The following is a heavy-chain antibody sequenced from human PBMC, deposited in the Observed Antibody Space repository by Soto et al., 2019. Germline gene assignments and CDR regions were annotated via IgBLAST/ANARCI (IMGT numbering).Heavy chain of an antibody. J-gene: IGHJ4*02. Sequence: EVQLLESGGGLVQPGGSLRLSCAASGFTFSSYAMSWVRQAPGKGLEWVSAISGSGDSTYYADSVKGRFTISRHTSKHTLYLQMDSLRAEDTALYYCAKSYSSNWYDYFDYLGQGTLVTVSS. CDR1: GFTFSSYA. CDR3: AKSYSSNWYDYFDY. D-gene: IGHD6-13*01. CDR2: ISGSGDST. V-gene: IGHV3-23*01.